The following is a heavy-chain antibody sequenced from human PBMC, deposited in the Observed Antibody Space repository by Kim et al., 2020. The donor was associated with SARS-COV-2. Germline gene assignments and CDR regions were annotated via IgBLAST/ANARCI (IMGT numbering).Heavy chain of an antibody. J-gene: IGHJ4*02. CDR3: ARGSYSSSWYGLDY. Sequence: AVSVKSRITINPDTSKNQFSLQLNSVTTEDTAVYYCARGSYSSSWYGLDYWGQGTLVTVSS. D-gene: IGHD6-13*01. V-gene: IGHV6-1*01.